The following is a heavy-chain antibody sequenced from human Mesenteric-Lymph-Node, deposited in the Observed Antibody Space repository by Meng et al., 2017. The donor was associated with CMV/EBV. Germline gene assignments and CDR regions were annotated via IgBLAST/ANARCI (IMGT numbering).Heavy chain of an antibody. Sequence: ETLSLTCAASGFTFSNYDMHWVRQRIGKGLEWVSAIGTAGDTYYSGSVKGRFTISRENAKNSVYLQMNSLRAGDTAVYYCARGSCSSTSCYKGNSYYYYGMDVWGQGTAVTVSS. V-gene: IGHV3-13*01. CDR3: ARGSCSSTSCYKGNSYYYYGMDV. D-gene: IGHD2-2*02. CDR1: GFTFSNYD. J-gene: IGHJ6*02. CDR2: IGTAGDT.